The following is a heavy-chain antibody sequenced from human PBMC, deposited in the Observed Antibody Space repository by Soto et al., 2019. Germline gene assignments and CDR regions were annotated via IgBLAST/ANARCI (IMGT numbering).Heavy chain of an antibody. V-gene: IGHV3-23*01. CDR1: GFTFSSYA. D-gene: IGHD3-9*01. CDR3: ATYNYDILTGYVDY. CDR2: ISGSGGST. J-gene: IGHJ4*02. Sequence: PGGSLRLSCAASGFTFSSYAMSWVRQAPGKGLEWVSAISGSGGSTYYADCVKGRFTISRDNSKNTLYLQMNSLRAEDTAVYYCATYNYDILTGYVDYWGQGTLVTVSS.